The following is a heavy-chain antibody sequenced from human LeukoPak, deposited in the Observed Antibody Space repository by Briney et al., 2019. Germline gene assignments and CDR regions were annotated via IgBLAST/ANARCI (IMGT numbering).Heavy chain of an antibody. D-gene: IGHD6-13*01. CDR1: GFTFSSYA. Sequence: GGSLRLSCAASGFTFSSYAMSWVRQAPGKGLEWVSLISGSGAITYYADSVKGRFTISRDNPKNTLFLHMNSLRAEDTAIYYCAKRGAVAGLYYFDYWGQGTLVTVSS. CDR2: ISGSGAIT. CDR3: AKRGAVAGLYYFDY. V-gene: IGHV3-23*01. J-gene: IGHJ4*02.